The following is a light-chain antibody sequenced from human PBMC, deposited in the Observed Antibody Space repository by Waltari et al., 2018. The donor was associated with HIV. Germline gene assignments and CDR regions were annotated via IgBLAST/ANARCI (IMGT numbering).Light chain of an antibody. CDR2: GKN. J-gene: IGLJ2*01. V-gene: IGLV1-44*01. CDR1: PSTIGRNT. Sequence: QSVLTQPPSASGTPDQRVTISCSVTPSTIGRNTMIWFHQFPGTAPKVLSYGKNQRPSGVPDRFSGSKSGTSASLAISGLQSEDEADYYCASWDDSLNGPVFGGGTKLTVV. CDR3: ASWDDSLNGPV.